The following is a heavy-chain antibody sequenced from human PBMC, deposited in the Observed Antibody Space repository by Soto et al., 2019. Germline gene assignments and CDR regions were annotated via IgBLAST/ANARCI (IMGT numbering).Heavy chain of an antibody. V-gene: IGHV3-23*01. D-gene: IGHD3-3*01. CDR3: AKCNDFWTDYFDY. J-gene: IGHJ4*02. CDR1: GFPFSSYA. CDR2: ISGSGDSS. Sequence: PGGSLRLSCAASGFPFSSYAMSWVRQAPGKGLEWVSAISGSGDSSYYADSVKGRFTISRDNSKSTLYLQMNSLRAEDTAVYYCAKCNDFWTDYFDYWGQGTLVTVSS.